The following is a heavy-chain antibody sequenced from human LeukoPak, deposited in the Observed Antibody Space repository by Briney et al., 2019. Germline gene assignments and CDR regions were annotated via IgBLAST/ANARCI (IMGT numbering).Heavy chain of an antibody. D-gene: IGHD3-16*01. Sequence: QPGGSLRLSCAASGFTFSGYEMNWVRQAPGRGLEWVSYISDSGKTIYYAESVKGRFTISRDNAKNSLYLQMNSLRAEDTAVYYCARDRVLHYFDYWGQGALVTVSS. CDR1: GFTFSGYE. CDR3: ARDRVLHYFDY. CDR2: ISDSGKTI. J-gene: IGHJ4*02. V-gene: IGHV3-48*03.